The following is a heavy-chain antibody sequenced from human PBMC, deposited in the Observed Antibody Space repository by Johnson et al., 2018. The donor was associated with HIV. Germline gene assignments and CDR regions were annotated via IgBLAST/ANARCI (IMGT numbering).Heavy chain of an antibody. Sequence: VQLVESGGGLVQRGGSLRLSCAASGFTFSNYWMSWVRQAPGKGLEWVANINEDGSEEYYVDSVEGRFTISRDNAKNSMYLQMNSLRAEDTALYYCARVGWATSDAFEIWGQGTMVTVSS. CDR2: INEDGSEE. CDR3: ARVGWATSDAFEI. V-gene: IGHV3-7*05. CDR1: GFTFSNYW. J-gene: IGHJ3*02. D-gene: IGHD5-12*01.